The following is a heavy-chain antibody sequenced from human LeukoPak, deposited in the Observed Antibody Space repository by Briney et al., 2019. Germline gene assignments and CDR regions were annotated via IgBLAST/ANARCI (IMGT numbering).Heavy chain of an antibody. D-gene: IGHD3-22*01. V-gene: IGHV1-18*01. J-gene: IGHJ6*02. CDR1: GYTFTSYG. CDR3: ARLFDYDSSGYYPGGLQYYYGMDV. Sequence: ASVTVSCKASGYTFTSYGISWVRQAPGQGLEWMGWISAYNGNTNYAQKLQGRVTMTTDTSTSTAYMELRSLRSDDTAVYYCARLFDYDSSGYYPGGLQYYYGMDVWGQGTTVTVSS. CDR2: ISAYNGNT.